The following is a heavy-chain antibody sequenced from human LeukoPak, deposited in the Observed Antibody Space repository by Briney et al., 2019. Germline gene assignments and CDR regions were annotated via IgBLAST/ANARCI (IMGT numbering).Heavy chain of an antibody. Sequence: GGSLRLSCAASGFTFSGYSVNWVRQAPGKGLEWVSYIGSNSSSIYDADSVKGRFTISRDNAKKSLYLQMNNLRAEDTAVYYCARARGYSYGYSDYWGRGTLVTVSS. D-gene: IGHD5-18*01. CDR2: IGSNSSSI. J-gene: IGHJ4*02. CDR3: ARARGYSYGYSDY. V-gene: IGHV3-48*01. CDR1: GFTFSGYS.